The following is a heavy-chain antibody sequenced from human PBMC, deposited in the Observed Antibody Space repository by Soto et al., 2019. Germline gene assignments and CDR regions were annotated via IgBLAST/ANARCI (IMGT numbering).Heavy chain of an antibody. V-gene: IGHV3-30-3*01. J-gene: IGHJ6*02. Sequence: QVQLVESGGGVDQPGRSLRLSCAASGFTFSSYAMHWVRQAPGKGLEWVAVISYDGSNKYYADSVKGRFTISRDNSKNTLYLQMNSLRAEDTAVYYCARAMGGLYYYYYGMDVWGQGTTVTVSS. CDR3: ARAMGGLYYYYYGMDV. CDR1: GFTFSSYA. CDR2: ISYDGSNK. D-gene: IGHD1-26*01.